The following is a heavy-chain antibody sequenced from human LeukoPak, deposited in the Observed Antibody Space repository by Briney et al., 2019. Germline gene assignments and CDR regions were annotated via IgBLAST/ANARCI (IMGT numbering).Heavy chain of an antibody. CDR1: GFSISDHY. J-gene: IGHJ3*02. D-gene: IGHD3-22*01. V-gene: IGHV3-72*01. CDR3: ARGDDSGSSVAAWAFDI. Sequence: GGSLRLSCAASGFSISDHYMDWVRQTPGKGLQWVGRTSNKVSSHTTEYAASVKGRFSISRDDSKNSLYLQMNSLKIDDTALYFCARGDDSGSSVAAWAFDIWGLGTMVTVSS. CDR2: TSNKVSSHTT.